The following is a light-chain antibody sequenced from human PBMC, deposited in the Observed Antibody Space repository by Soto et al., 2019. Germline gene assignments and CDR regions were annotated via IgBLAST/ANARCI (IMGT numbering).Light chain of an antibody. Sequence: DIVVTQSPATLSASPGERVTLSCRASQFVSSRLAWYQQRPGQVPRLLIYGASSRATGIPGRFSGSGSGTDFTLIISRLVPEDFALYYCLQYRTSPGTFGQGTKVDI. CDR3: LQYRTSPGT. J-gene: IGKJ1*01. V-gene: IGKV3-20*01. CDR1: QFVSSR. CDR2: GAS.